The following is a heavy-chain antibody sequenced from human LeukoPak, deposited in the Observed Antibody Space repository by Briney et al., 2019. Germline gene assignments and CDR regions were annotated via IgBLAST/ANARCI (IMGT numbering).Heavy chain of an antibody. D-gene: IGHD1-26*01. V-gene: IGHV3-21*01. CDR3: ARGEWELPFDY. Sequence: GGSLRLSCAASGFTFSSYSMNWVRQAPGKGLEWVSSISSSSSYIYCADSVKGRFTISRDNAKNSLYLQMNSLRAEDTAVYYCARGEWELPFDYWGQGTLVTVSS. J-gene: IGHJ4*02. CDR1: GFTFSSYS. CDR2: ISSSSSYI.